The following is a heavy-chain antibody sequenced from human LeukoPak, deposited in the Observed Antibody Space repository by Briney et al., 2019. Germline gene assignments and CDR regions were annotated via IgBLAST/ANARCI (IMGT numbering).Heavy chain of an antibody. D-gene: IGHD6-13*01. CDR2: MSAGGYNT. J-gene: IGHJ4*02. CDR1: GFTFSSYA. CDR3: SKDAHSSSSTG. V-gene: IGHV3-23*01. Sequence: PGGALRLSCAASGFTFSSYAMTWVRQAPGKGQEWVSYMSAGGYNTYYADSVRGRFTISRDKSENTLYLQKDSLRAEDTAVYYCSKDAHSSSSTGWGQGTLVSVSS.